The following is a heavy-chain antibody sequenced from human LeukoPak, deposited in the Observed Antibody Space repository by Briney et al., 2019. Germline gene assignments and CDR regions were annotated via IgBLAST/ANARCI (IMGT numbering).Heavy chain of an antibody. J-gene: IGHJ6*03. CDR3: ASEISSGWDYYYYMDV. D-gene: IGHD6-19*01. V-gene: IGHV4-61*02. Sequence: SETLSPTCTVSGGSISSGSYYWSWIRQPAGKGLEWIGRIYTSGSTNYNPSLKSRVTISVDTSKNQFSLKLSSVTAADTAVYYCASEISSGWDYYYYMDVWGKGTTVTISS. CDR2: IYTSGST. CDR1: GGSISSGSYY.